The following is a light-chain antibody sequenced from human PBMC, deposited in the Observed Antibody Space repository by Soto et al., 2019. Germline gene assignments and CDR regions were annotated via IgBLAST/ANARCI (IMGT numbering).Light chain of an antibody. CDR2: AAS. V-gene: IGKV1-27*01. CDR3: QKYNSAPST. CDR1: QGISNY. J-gene: IGKJ2*01. Sequence: DIKMTQSTSSLSASVGDRVTITCRASQGISNYLAWDQQKPGKVPKLLIYAASTLQSGVPSRFSGSGSGTDFTLNISSLQPEDVANYYCQKYNSAPSTFGQGTKLEIK.